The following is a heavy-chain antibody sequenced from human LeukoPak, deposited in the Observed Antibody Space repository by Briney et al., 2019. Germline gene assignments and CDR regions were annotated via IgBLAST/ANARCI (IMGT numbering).Heavy chain of an antibody. Sequence: GGSLRLSCAASGFTFSSYGMHWVRQAPGKGLEWVAVIWYDGSNKHYADSVKGRSTISRDNSKNTLYLQMNSLRAEDTAVYYCARDRSSGYTFFDYWGQGTLVTVSS. CDR1: GFTFSSYG. V-gene: IGHV3-33*01. D-gene: IGHD3-22*01. CDR2: IWYDGSNK. J-gene: IGHJ4*02. CDR3: ARDRSSGYTFFDY.